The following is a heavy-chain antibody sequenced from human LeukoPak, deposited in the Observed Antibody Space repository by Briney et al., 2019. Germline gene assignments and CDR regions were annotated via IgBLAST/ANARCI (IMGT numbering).Heavy chain of an antibody. J-gene: IGHJ5*02. V-gene: IGHV4-59*01. CDR1: GGSISSYH. CDR3: ARGMAAAGKFDP. Sequence: SETLSLTCTVSGGSISSYHWSWIRPPPGKGLEWIGYIYYGGSTNYNPSLKSRVTISVDTSKNQFSLKLSSVTAADTAVYYCARGMAAAGKFDPWGQGTLVTVSS. D-gene: IGHD6-13*01. CDR2: IYYGGST.